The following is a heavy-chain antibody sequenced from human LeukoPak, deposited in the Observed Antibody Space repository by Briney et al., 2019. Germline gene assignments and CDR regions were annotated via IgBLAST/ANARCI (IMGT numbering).Heavy chain of an antibody. CDR2: TYYRSTWLN. Sequence: SQTLSLTCAISGDSVSSNSAAWNWIRQSPSRGLEWLGRTYYRSTWLNDYAGSLKSRISINPATSKNQFSLHLNSVTPEDTAVYYCAREPHGSGLLFDYWGRGTLVTVSS. CDR3: AREPHGSGLLFDY. V-gene: IGHV6-1*01. D-gene: IGHD6-19*01. J-gene: IGHJ4*02. CDR1: GDSVSSNSAA.